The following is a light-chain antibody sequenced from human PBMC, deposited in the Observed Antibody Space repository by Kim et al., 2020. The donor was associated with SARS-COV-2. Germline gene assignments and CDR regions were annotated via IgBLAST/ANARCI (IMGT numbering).Light chain of an antibody. Sequence: DIQMTQSPSSLAASVGDRVTIACRASQSINTYLNWYQQKPGKAPKLLIYAASTLQSGVPSRFSGSGSGKDFTLTISSLQPEDFATYYCQQSHTAPLLTCGGGTKVDIK. V-gene: IGKV1-39*01. CDR2: AAS. J-gene: IGKJ4*01. CDR1: QSINTY. CDR3: QQSHTAPLLT.